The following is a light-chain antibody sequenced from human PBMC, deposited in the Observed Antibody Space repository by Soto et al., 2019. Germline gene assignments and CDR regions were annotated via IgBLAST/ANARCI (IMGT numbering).Light chain of an antibody. CDR3: SSYAGSNSPVV. CDR2: EVS. J-gene: IGLJ1*01. Sequence: QSALTQPPSASGSPGQSVTISCTGTSSDIGDYNYVSWYQQHPGKPPKLMIYEVSKRPSGVPHPFSGSKSGSTASLTVSGLQAEDEADYYCSSYAGSNSPVVFGSGTKVTVL. CDR1: SSDIGDYNY. V-gene: IGLV2-8*01.